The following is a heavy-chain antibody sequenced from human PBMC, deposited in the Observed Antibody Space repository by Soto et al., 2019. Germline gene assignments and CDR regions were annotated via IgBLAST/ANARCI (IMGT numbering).Heavy chain of an antibody. CDR2: IYYSGTP. CDR3: ATSASGSYYYFDF. V-gene: IGHV4-39*01. CDR1: GVSISRNDHY. D-gene: IGHD1-26*01. J-gene: IGHJ4*02. Sequence: ETLSLTCTVSGVSISRNDHYWAWIRQPPGKGLEWIGSIYYSGTPYYNPSLNNRVTISLNSPENQFSLRLSSVTAADAAVYYCATSASGSYYYFDFWGPGSLVTVSS.